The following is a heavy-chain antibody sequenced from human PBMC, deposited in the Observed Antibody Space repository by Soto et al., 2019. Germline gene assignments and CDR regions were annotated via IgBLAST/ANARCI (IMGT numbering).Heavy chain of an antibody. D-gene: IGHD1-20*01. CDR1: GGTFSSYA. Sequence: SVKVSCKASGGTFSSYAISWVRQAPGQGLEWMGGIIPIFGTANYAQKFQGRVTITADKSTSTAYMELSSLRSEDTAVYYCAXDNWNHRPTYYYYGMDVWGQGTTVTVSS. J-gene: IGHJ6*02. CDR2: IIPIFGTA. V-gene: IGHV1-69*06. CDR3: AXDNWNHRPTYYYYGMDV.